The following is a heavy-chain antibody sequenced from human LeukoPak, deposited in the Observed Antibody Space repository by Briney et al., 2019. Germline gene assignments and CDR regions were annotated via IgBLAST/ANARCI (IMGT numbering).Heavy chain of an antibody. J-gene: IGHJ4*02. CDR1: GGSISSSSYY. CDR2: IYYSGST. D-gene: IGHD3-10*01. V-gene: IGHV4-39*01. Sequence: SETLSLTCTVSGGSISSSSYYWGWIRQPPGKGLELIGSIYYSGSTYYNPSLKSRVTISVDTSKNQFSLKLSSVTAADTAVYYCARHRRGELLIDYWGQGTLVTVSS. CDR3: ARHRRGELLIDY.